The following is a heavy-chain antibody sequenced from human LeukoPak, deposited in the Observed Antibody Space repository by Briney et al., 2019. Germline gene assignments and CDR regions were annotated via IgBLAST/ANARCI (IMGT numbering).Heavy chain of an antibody. D-gene: IGHD3-3*01. V-gene: IGHV4-59*01. CDR2: IDNSGNT. CDR3: ARGRITIFGVVITHFDN. CDR1: RGSISSYY. J-gene: IGHJ4*02. Sequence: SETLSLTCTVSRGSISSYYWSWIRQPPGKGLEWIGYIDNSGNTNSNPSLKSRVTMSVDTSKNQFSLKLSSVIAADTAVYYCARGRITIFGVVITHFDNWGQRTLVTVSS.